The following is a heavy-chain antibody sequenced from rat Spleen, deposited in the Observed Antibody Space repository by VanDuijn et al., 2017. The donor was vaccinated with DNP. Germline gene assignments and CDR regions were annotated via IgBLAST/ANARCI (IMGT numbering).Heavy chain of an antibody. CDR1: RFTFSNYD. J-gene: IGHJ3*01. D-gene: IGHD1-11*01. CDR3: TTVYGGYSGWFAS. V-gene: IGHV5-27*01. Sequence: EVQLVESGGGLVQPGRSLRLSCAASRFTFSNYDMAWVRQAPTKGLEWVASISTSGGSTFYRDSVKGRFTISRDNAKSSLYLQMDSLRSEDTATYYCTTVYGGYSGWFASWGQGTLVTVSS. CDR2: ISTSGGST.